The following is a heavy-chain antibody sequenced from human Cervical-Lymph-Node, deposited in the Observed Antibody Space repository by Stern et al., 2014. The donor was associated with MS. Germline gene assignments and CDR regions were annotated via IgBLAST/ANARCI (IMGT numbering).Heavy chain of an antibody. CDR2: INPSGGST. J-gene: IGHJ4*02. D-gene: IGHD6-19*01. Sequence: VQLVESGAEVKKPGASVKVSCKASGYTFTSYYMHWVRQAPGQGLEWMGIINPSGGSTSYAQKFQGRVTMTRDTSTSTVYMELSSLRSEDTAVYYCARDDPIAVAGDLVLDYWGQGTLVTVSS. CDR1: GYTFTSYY. V-gene: IGHV1-46*01. CDR3: ARDDPIAVAGDLVLDY.